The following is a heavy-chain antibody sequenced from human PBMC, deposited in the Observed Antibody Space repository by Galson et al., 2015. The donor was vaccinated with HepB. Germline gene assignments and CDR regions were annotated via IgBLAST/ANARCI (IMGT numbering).Heavy chain of an antibody. Sequence: SVKVSCKASGGTLSSYAISWVRQAPGQGLEWMGGIIPIFGTANYAQKFQGRVTITADESTSTAYMELSSLRSEDTAVYYCAVGFGDSYYYYGMDVWGQGTTVTVSS. J-gene: IGHJ6*02. D-gene: IGHD3-10*01. CDR3: AVGFGDSYYYYGMDV. CDR1: GGTLSSYA. CDR2: IIPIFGTA. V-gene: IGHV1-69*13.